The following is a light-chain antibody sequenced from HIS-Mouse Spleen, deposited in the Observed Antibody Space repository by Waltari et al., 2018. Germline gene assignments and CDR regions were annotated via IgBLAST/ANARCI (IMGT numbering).Light chain of an antibody. CDR2: QDS. J-gene: IGLJ2*01. V-gene: IGLV3-25*03. CDR1: ALPKQY. CDR3: QSADSSGTYVV. Sequence: SYELTQPPSVSVSPGQTARITCSGDALPKQYAYWYQQKPGQAPVLVIYQDSERPSGIPGRFPGSSSGTTVTLTISGVQAEDEADYYCQSADSSGTYVVFGGGTKLTVL.